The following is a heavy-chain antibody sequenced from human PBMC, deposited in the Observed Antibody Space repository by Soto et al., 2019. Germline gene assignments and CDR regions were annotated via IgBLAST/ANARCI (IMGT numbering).Heavy chain of an antibody. CDR3: SSVMAV. CDR2: ICNSGTT. J-gene: IGHJ6*02. CDR1: GGNISSGGYY. V-gene: IGHV4-61*08. Sequence: PSQTLSLTCTVSGGNISSGGYYWSWISKPPGEGLEWIGCICNSGTTNYNPSLKSRVAISIDSQKSQFSLQLIFFSLADTAFYYCSSVMAVWVRGTTVTVSS.